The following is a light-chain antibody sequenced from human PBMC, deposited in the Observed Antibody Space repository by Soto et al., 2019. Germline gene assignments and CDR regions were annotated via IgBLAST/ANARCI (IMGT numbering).Light chain of an antibody. CDR2: TNN. CDR3: ATWDDSLYGMV. J-gene: IGLJ2*01. V-gene: IGLV1-44*01. CDR1: SSNIGRNP. Sequence: QSVLTQPPSASGTPGQRVTISCSGGSSNIGRNPVNWYLQLPGTAPKLLIYTNNQRPSGVPDRVSASKSGTSASLTISGLQSEDEADYYCATWDDSLYGMVFGGGTQLTV.